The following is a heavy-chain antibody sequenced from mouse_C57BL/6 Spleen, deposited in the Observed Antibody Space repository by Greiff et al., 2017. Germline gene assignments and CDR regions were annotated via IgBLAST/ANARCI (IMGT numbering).Heavy chain of an antibody. CDR2: IDPEDGDT. CDR1: GFNIKDYY. Sequence: EVQLQQSGAELVRPGASVKLSCTASGFNIKDYYMHWVKQRPEQGLEWIGRIDPEDGDTEYAPKFQGKATMTADTSSNTAYLQLSSLTSEDTAVYYCTTMDYYGSSYYFDYGGQGTTLTVSS. V-gene: IGHV14-1*01. D-gene: IGHD1-1*01. CDR3: TTMDYYGSSYYFDY. J-gene: IGHJ2*01.